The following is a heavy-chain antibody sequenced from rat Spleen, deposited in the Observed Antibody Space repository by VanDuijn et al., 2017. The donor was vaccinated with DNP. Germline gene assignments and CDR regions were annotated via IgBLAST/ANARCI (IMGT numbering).Heavy chain of an antibody. J-gene: IGHJ2*01. CDR1: GFIFSDYY. D-gene: IGHD4-1*01. CDR2: SSYDGGST. Sequence: EVQLVESGGGSVQPGRSLKLSCAASGFIFSDYYMAWVRQAPTKGLEWVAYSSYDGGSTYNGDSVKGRFTISRDNAKSTLFLQMNSLRSEDMATYYCARHVLPLRVWDYWGQGVMVTVSS. CDR3: ARHVLPLRVWDY. V-gene: IGHV5-22*01.